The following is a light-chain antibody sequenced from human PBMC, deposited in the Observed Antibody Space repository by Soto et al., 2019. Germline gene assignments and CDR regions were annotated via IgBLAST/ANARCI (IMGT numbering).Light chain of an antibody. J-gene: IGKJ4*01. CDR2: GAS. V-gene: IGKV3-15*01. CDR1: QSVSTN. CDR3: QQYNKWPPLS. Sequence: EIVMTQSPATLSVSPGERATFSCRASQSVSTNLASYQQKPGQAPRLLIYGASTRATGIPARFSGSGSGTEFTLTISSLQSEDFAVYYCQQYNKWPPLSFGGGTKVEIK.